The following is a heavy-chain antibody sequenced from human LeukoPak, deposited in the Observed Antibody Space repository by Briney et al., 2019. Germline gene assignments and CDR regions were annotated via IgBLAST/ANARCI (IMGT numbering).Heavy chain of an antibody. CDR1: GASISRGTYY. V-gene: IGHV4-39*01. CDR2: IDSSGTT. J-gene: IGHJ4*02. CDR3: ARHGYIQFWLY. D-gene: IGHD5-18*01. Sequence: SETLSPTCTVSGASISRGTYYWGWIRQSPEKGLEWIGSIDSSGTTHYNSSLKSRIIISVDTSKNQVSLNLTSVTFADTAVYYCARHGYIQFWLYWGQGTQVIVSS.